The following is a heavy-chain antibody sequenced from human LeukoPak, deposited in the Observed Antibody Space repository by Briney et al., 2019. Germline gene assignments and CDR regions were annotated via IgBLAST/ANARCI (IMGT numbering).Heavy chain of an antibody. CDR2: IIPIFGTA. J-gene: IGHJ6*04. D-gene: IGHD3-16*01. Sequence: GSSVKVSCKASGGTFSSYAISWVRQAPGQGLEWMGGIIPIFGTANYAQKFQGRVTITADKSTSTAYMELSSLRSEDTAVYYCAREGWGDSQNYGMDVWGKGTTVTVSS. CDR3: AREGWGDSQNYGMDV. V-gene: IGHV1-69*06. CDR1: GGTFSSYA.